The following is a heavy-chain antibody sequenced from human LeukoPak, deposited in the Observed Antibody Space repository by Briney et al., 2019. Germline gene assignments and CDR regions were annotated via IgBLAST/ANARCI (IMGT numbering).Heavy chain of an antibody. J-gene: IGHJ5*02. CDR2: IWYDGSNK. Sequence: GGSLRLSCAAPGITFSSFGMHWLRQAPGKGLEWVAFIWYDGSNKYYADSVKGRFTISRDNSKNTLYLQMNSLRVEDTAVYYCARDGTVTAGPFDPWGRGTLVTVSS. V-gene: IGHV3-33*01. CDR3: ARDGTVTAGPFDP. CDR1: GITFSSFG. D-gene: IGHD4-11*01.